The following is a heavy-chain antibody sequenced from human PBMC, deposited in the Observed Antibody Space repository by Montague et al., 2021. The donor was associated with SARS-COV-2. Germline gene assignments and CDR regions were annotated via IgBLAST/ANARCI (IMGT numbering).Heavy chain of an antibody. D-gene: IGHD3-10*01. Sequence: SETLSLTCSVSGDSITNYYWSWIRQPPGKGLECIGYIYSSGSTYYNPSLRSRVTISLDTSKNQFSLNLNSVTAADTAVYYCAGCFYYGSGSYSCYYGMDVWGQGTTVTVSS. V-gene: IGHV4-59*12. CDR1: GDSITNYY. CDR3: AGCFYYGSGSYSCYYGMDV. CDR2: IYSSGST. J-gene: IGHJ6*02.